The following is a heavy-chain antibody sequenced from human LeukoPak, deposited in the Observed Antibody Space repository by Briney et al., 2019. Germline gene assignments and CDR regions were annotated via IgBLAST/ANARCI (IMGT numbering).Heavy chain of an antibody. V-gene: IGHV4-30-4*08. Sequence: SQTLSLTCTVSGGSISSGDYYWSWIRQPPGKGLEWIGYIYYSGSTYYNPSLKSRVTISVDTSKNQFSLKLSSVTAADTAVYYYARERWHVVVPARPQGEWYFDLWGRGTLVTVSS. D-gene: IGHD2-2*01. CDR3: ARERWHVVVPARPQGEWYFDL. J-gene: IGHJ2*01. CDR2: IYYSGST. CDR1: GGSISSGDYY.